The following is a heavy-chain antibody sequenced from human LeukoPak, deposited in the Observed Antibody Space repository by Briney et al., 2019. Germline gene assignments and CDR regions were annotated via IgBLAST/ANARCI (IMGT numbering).Heavy chain of an antibody. J-gene: IGHJ5*02. D-gene: IGHD3-10*01. V-gene: IGHV4-34*01. CDR1: GYSISSGYY. CDR3: ARGRRIGGNWFDP. CDR2: INHSGST. Sequence: KSSETLSLTCAVSGYSISSGYYWSWIRQPPGKGLEWIGEINHSGSTNYNPSLKSRVTISVDTSKNQFSLKLSSVTAADTAVYYCARGRRIGGNWFDPWGQGTLVTASS.